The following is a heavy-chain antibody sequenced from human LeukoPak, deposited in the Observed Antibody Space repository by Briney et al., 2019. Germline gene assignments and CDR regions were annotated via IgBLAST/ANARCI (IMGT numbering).Heavy chain of an antibody. Sequence: SETLSLTCLVSGCSISSTSYYWSWIRQPAGKGLEWIGRIYTSGSTNYNPSLKSRVTMSVDTSKNQFSLKLSSVTAADTAVYYCARDRTGDYLAYYYYGMDVWGQGTTVTVSS. J-gene: IGHJ6*02. V-gene: IGHV4-61*02. CDR3: ARDRTGDYLAYYYYGMDV. CDR1: GCSISSTSYY. D-gene: IGHD4-17*01. CDR2: IYTSGST.